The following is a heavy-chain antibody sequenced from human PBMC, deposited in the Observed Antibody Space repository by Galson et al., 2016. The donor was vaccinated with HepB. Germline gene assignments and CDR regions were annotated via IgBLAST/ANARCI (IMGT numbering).Heavy chain of an antibody. V-gene: IGHV1-18*01. CDR3: ARDLGYCSGGRCTGEWFDS. J-gene: IGHJ5*01. CDR1: GYTFSSHG. Sequence: QSGAEVKKPGASVKVSCKASGYTFSSHGVSWVRLAPGQGLEWMGWISTYNGFTNYAQKFQGRVTMTTDTSTNTVYMELTSLRSDDTAVYYCARDLGYCSGGRCTGEWFDSWGPGTTVIVSS. D-gene: IGHD2-15*01. CDR2: ISTYNGFT.